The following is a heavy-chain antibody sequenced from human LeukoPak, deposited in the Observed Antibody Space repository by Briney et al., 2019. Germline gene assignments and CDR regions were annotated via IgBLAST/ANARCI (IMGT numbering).Heavy chain of an antibody. V-gene: IGHV3-30-3*01. CDR2: ISYDGSSK. J-gene: IGHJ3*02. D-gene: IGHD1-7*01. CDR3: ARADNWNYHAFDI. CDR1: GFTFSSYA. Sequence: GGSLRLSCAASGFTFSSYAMHWVRQAPGKGLEWVAVISYDGSSKYYADSVKGRFTISRDNSKNTLYLQMNSLRAEDTAVYYCARADNWNYHAFDIWGQGTMVTVSS.